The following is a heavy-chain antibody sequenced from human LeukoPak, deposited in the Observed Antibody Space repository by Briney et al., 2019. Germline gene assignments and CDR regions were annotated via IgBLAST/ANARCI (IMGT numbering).Heavy chain of an antibody. CDR3: ARAGGCSSTSCHRGWFDP. CDR2: IYSGGST. V-gene: IGHV3-66*02. Sequence: QPGGSLRLSCAASGFTVSSNYMSWVRQAPGKRLEWVSVIYSGGSTYYADSVKGRFTISRDNSKNTLYLQMNSLRAEDTAVYYCARAGGCSSTSCHRGWFDPWGQGTLVTVSS. CDR1: GFTVSSNY. D-gene: IGHD2-2*01. J-gene: IGHJ5*02.